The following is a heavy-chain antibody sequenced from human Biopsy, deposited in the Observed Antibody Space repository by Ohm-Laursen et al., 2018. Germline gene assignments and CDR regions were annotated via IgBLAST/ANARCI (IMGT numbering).Heavy chain of an antibody. D-gene: IGHD3-9*01. Sequence: SSVKVSCKAPGGTFSNYGVNWVRQAPGQGLEWLGGNIPILGTGNSAQKFQDRVTVAADTSTSTATMELRSLRSDDTAVYYCATKLTGYFHHWGQGILVIVSS. CDR3: ATKLTGYFHH. CDR2: NIPILGTG. J-gene: IGHJ1*01. CDR1: GGTFSNYG. V-gene: IGHV1-69*06.